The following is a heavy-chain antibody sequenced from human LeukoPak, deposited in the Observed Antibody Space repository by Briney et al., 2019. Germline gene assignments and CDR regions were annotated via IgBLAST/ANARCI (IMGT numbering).Heavy chain of an antibody. J-gene: IGHJ4*02. Sequence: GGSLGLSCAASGFSFSSYAMSWVRQAPGKGLEWVSAISGSGGSTYYADSVKGRFTISRDNSKNTLYLQMNSLRAEDTAVYYCAKVGYSSSWPFDYWGQGTLVTVSS. CDR2: ISGSGGST. V-gene: IGHV3-23*01. CDR3: AKVGYSSSWPFDY. D-gene: IGHD6-13*01. CDR1: GFSFSSYA.